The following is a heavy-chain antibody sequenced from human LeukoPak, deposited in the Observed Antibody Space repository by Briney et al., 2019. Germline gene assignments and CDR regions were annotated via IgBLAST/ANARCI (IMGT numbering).Heavy chain of an antibody. CDR1: GGSFSSKA. D-gene: IGHD3-10*01. CDR3: ATSRRIHGSGLAVRYSWLDP. CDR2: IIPILETT. V-gene: IGHV1-69*13. J-gene: IGHJ5*02. Sequence: SVKVSCKASGGSFSSKAISWVRQAPGQGLEWMGGIIPILETTNYAQKFQGRVTITADESTNTAYMELSSLRSEDTAVYFCATSRRIHGSGLAVRYSWLDPWGPGTLVTVSS.